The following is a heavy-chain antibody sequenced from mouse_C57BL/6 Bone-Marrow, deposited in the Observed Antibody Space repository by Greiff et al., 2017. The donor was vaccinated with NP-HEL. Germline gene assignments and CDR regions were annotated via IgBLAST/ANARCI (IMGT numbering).Heavy chain of an antibody. CDR3: ALLLRSHWYFDV. V-gene: IGHV1-54*01. D-gene: IGHD1-1*01. Sequence: QVQLQQSGAELVRPGTSVKVSCKASGYAFTNYLIEWVKQRPGQGLEWIGVINPGSGGTNYNEKFKGKATLTADKSSSTAYMQLSSLTSEDSAVYFCALLLRSHWYFDVWGTGTTVTVSS. CDR2: INPGSGGT. J-gene: IGHJ1*03. CDR1: GYAFTNYL.